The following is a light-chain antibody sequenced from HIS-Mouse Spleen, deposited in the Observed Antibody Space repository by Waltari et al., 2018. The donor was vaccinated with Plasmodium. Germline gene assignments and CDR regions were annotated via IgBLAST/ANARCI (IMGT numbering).Light chain of an antibody. V-gene: IGLV2-11*01. CDR3: CSYAGSYTYV. J-gene: IGLJ1*01. CDR2: DVS. Sequence: QSALTQPRSVSGSPGQSVTISCTGTSSDVGGYNYVSWYQQHPGKAPKLMIYDVSKRPSGVHGRFSGSKSGNTASLTISGLQAEDEADYYCCSYAGSYTYVFGTGTKVTVL. CDR1: SSDVGGYNY.